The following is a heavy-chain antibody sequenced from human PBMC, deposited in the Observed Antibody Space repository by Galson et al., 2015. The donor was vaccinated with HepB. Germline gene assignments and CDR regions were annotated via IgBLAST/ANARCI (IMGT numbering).Heavy chain of an antibody. Sequence: SVKVSCKASGYTFTSYYMHWVRQAPGQGLEWMGIINPSGGSTSYAQKFQGRVTMTRDTSTSTVYMELSSLRSEDTAVYYCARDKVGYINSPNQYNWFDPWGQGTLATVSS. CDR1: GYTFTSYY. V-gene: IGHV1-46*01. CDR3: ARDKVGYINSPNQYNWFDP. J-gene: IGHJ5*02. CDR2: INPSGGST. D-gene: IGHD1-14*01.